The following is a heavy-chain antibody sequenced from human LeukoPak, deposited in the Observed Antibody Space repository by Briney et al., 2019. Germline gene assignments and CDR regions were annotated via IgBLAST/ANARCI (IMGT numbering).Heavy chain of an antibody. J-gene: IGHJ4*02. CDR3: ARYIAAAGTWYYFDY. D-gene: IGHD6-13*01. V-gene: IGHV3-21*05. Sequence: PGGSLRLSCAASGFIFSNSGMHWVRQAPGKGLEWVSYISSSSSYTNYADSVKGRFTISRDNAKNSLYLQMNSLRAEDTAVYYCARYIAAAGTWYYFDYWGQGTLVTVSS. CDR1: GFIFSNSG. CDR2: ISSSSSYT.